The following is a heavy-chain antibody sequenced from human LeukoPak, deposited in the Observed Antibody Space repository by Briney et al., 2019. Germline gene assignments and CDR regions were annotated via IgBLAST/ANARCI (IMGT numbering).Heavy chain of an antibody. CDR1: GFTVSSNY. D-gene: IGHD5-24*01. CDR2: IYTSGST. J-gene: IGHJ4*02. Sequence: GGSLRLSCAASGFTVSSNYMSWVRQAPGKGLEWVSVIYTSGSTYYADSVRGRFTISRDNSKNTLYLQMNSLRAEDTAVYYCARVVSSNFYFDYWGKGTLVTVSS. V-gene: IGHV3-66*01. CDR3: ARVVSSNFYFDY.